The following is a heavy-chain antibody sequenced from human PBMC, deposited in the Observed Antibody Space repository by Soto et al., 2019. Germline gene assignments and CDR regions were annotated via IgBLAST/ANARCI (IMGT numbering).Heavy chain of an antibody. CDR1: SAPVSSSTYT. D-gene: IGHD3-9*01. CDR2: IYYSGST. Sequence: PSETLSLTCTVSSAPVSSSTYTWGWIRQPPGKGLEWIGSIYYSGSTYYNPSLNSRVTVSVDTSKNQFSLKVTSVTAADTALYYCARRVAMTHTFEGNWLGPWGQGTLVTVSS. J-gene: IGHJ5*02. V-gene: IGHV4-39*01. CDR3: ARRVAMTHTFEGNWLGP.